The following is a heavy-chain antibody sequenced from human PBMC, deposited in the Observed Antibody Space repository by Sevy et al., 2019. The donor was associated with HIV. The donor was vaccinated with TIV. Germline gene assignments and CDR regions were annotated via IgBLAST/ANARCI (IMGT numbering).Heavy chain of an antibody. CDR2: IYYFGST. CDR3: ARAPPVRSGDDSLNWFDP. D-gene: IGHD5-12*01. J-gene: IGHJ5*02. V-gene: IGHV4-61*01. Sequence: SETLSLTCSVSGASASSANDFWTWIRQPPGKGLEWIGNIYYFGSTNYNPSLKSRVTISVDTSKNQFSLKLNSVTAADTAVYFCARAPPVRSGDDSLNWFDPWGQGTLVTVSS. CDR1: GASASSANDF.